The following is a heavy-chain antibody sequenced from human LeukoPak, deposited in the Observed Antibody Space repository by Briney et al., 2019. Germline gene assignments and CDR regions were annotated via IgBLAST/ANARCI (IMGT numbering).Heavy chain of an antibody. D-gene: IGHD2-2*01. CDR3: ARAPTAYCLSTNCQPYFDY. CDR1: GGSIGTYY. J-gene: IGHJ4*02. CDR2: IYTGGST. Sequence: PSETLSLTCSVSGGSIGTYYWSWIRQPTGKGLEWIGRIYTGGSTNYNPSLKSRVTLSIETPKNQFSLELTSVTAADTAVYYCARAPTAYCLSTNCQPYFDYWGQGILVIVSS. V-gene: IGHV4-4*07.